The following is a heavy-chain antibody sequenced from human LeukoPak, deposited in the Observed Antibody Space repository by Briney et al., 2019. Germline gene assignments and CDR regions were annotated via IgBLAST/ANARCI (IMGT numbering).Heavy chain of an antibody. V-gene: IGHV3-48*01. J-gene: IGHJ4*02. CDR2: ISSSSSTI. CDR3: ARENDYGDYEYYFDY. CDR1: GFTFSSYS. D-gene: IGHD4-17*01. Sequence: GGSLRLSCAASGFTFSSYSMNWVRQAPGKGLEWVSYISSSSSTIYYADSVKGRFTISRDNSKNTLYLQMNSLRAEDTAVYYCARENDYGDYEYYFDYWGQGTLVTVSS.